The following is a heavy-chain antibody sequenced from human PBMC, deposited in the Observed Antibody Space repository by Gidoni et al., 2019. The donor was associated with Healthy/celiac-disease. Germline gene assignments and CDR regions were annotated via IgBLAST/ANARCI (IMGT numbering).Heavy chain of an antibody. D-gene: IGHD3-3*01. J-gene: IGHJ4*02. Sequence: TSGSTNYNPSLKSRVTMSVDTSKNQFSLKLSSVTAADTAVYYCARGITIFGVVIFDYWGQGTLVTVSS. CDR3: ARGITIFGVVIFDY. CDR2: TSGST. V-gene: IGHV4-4*07.